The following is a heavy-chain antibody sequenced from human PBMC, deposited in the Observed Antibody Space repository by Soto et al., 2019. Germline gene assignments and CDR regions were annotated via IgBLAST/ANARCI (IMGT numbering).Heavy chain of an antibody. CDR3: ARESHDILTGPPWVWYFDL. CDR1: GGSFSGYY. Sequence: QVQLQQWGAGPLRPLETLSLTCGVSGGSFSGYYWAWIRQSPGKGLEWMGEINDRGSTNYNPSLKSRVSISVDTSKNHYSLNLRSVTAADTAVYYCARESHDILTGPPWVWYFDLWGRGTLVTVSS. CDR2: INDRGST. D-gene: IGHD3-9*01. V-gene: IGHV4-34*01. J-gene: IGHJ2*01.